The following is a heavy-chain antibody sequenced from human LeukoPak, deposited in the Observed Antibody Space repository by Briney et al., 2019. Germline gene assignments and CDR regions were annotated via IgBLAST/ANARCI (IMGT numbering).Heavy chain of an antibody. V-gene: IGHV3-9*01. J-gene: IGHJ4*02. CDR2: ISWNSGSI. CDR3: AKNIRLGYYYGSGSYFDY. D-gene: IGHD3-10*01. CDR1: GFTFDDYA. Sequence: GGSLRLSCAASGFTFDDYAMHWVRQAPGKGLEWVSGISWNSGSIGYADSVKGRFTISRDNAKNSLYLQMNSLRAEDTAVYYCAKNIRLGYYYGSGSYFDYWGQGTLVTVSS.